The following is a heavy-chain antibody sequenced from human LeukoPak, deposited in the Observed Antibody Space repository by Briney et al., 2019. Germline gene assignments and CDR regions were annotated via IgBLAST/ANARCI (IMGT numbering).Heavy chain of an antibody. CDR1: RYTFTGYY. CDR2: INPTSGRT. D-gene: IGHD2-2*01. Sequence: ASVQVSRKGSRYTFTGYYMHRVRQPPGQGLEGMGCINPTSGRTKCAQKVQGRVTMTRDMSISTAYMELSRLRSDGTAVYDCARVLVVPAAIGGWFDPWGQGTMVTVSS. CDR3: ARVLVVPAAIGGWFDP. V-gene: IGHV1-2*02. J-gene: IGHJ5*02.